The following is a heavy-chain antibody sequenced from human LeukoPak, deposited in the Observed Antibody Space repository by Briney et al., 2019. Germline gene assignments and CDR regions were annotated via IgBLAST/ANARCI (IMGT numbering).Heavy chain of an antibody. V-gene: IGHV3-9*01. CDR1: GFTFDDYA. Sequence: GGSLRLSCAASGFTFDDYAMHWVRQAPGKGLEWVSGISWNSGSIGYADSVKGRFTISRDNAKNSLYLQMNRLRAEDTALYYCAKDLGDYYGMDVWGQGTTVTVSS. CDR2: ISWNSGSI. CDR3: AKDLGDYYGMDV. J-gene: IGHJ6*02.